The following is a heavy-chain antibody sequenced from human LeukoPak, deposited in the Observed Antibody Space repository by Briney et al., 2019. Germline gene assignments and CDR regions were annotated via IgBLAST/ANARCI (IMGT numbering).Heavy chain of an antibody. V-gene: IGHV1-2*06. CDR3: ARSWYSSGWYTFDY. CDR1: GYTFTGYY. Sequence: ASVKVSCKASGYTFTGYYMHWVRQAPGQGLEWMGRINPNSGGTNYAQKFQGRVTMTRDTSISTAYMELSRLRSDGTAVYYCARSWYSSGWYTFDYWGQGTLVTVSS. J-gene: IGHJ4*02. CDR2: INPNSGGT. D-gene: IGHD6-19*01.